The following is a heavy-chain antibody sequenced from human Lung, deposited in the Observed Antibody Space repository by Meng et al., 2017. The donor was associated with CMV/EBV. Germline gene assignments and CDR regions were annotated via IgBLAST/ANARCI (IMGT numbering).Heavy chain of an antibody. J-gene: IGHJ6*02. Sequence: ASVXVSXKASGYTFTSYYMHWVRQAPGQGLEWMGIINPSGGSTSYAQKFQGRVTMTRDTSTSTVYMELSSLRSEDTAVYYCSTSCSQWGYYYYGMDVWGQGXTVTVSS. CDR3: STSCSQWGYYYYGMDV. V-gene: IGHV1-46*01. CDR2: INPSGGST. D-gene: IGHD2-2*01. CDR1: GYTFTSYY.